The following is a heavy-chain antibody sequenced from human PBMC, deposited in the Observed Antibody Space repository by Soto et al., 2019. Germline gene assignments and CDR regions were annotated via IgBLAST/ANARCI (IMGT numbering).Heavy chain of an antibody. CDR1: GYSFTYYW. Sequence: GESLKISCKGSGYSFTYYWIAWVRQRPGKDLEWMGIIYPNDADTRYNPSFQGQVTISADKSISTAYLQWSSLKASDTAMYYCARTSAAGKYYYGMDGWGQGTTVTVAS. V-gene: IGHV5-51*01. D-gene: IGHD6-13*01. CDR2: IYPNDADT. CDR3: ARTSAAGKYYYGMDG. J-gene: IGHJ6*02.